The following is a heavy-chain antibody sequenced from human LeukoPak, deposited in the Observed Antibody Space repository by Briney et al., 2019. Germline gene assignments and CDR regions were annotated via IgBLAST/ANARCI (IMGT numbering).Heavy chain of an antibody. V-gene: IGHV3-21*01. Sequence: PGGSLRLSCAASGFTFSSYSMHWVRQAPGKGLAGVSSISSRSSYIYYADSVKGRFTISRDNAENSLYLQMDSLRAEDTAVYYCARTRGINWNRGSFDYWGQGTLVTVSS. CDR3: ARTRGINWNRGSFDY. CDR2: ISSRSSYI. CDR1: GFTFSSYS. D-gene: IGHD1-20*01. J-gene: IGHJ4*02.